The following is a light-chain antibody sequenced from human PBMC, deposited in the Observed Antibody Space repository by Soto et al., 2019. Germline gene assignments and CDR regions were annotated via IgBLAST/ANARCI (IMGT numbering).Light chain of an antibody. CDR3: QQYGSSRT. V-gene: IGKV3-20*01. J-gene: IGKJ1*01. CDR1: QTVRDN. CDR2: GAT. Sequence: ELVITQAPATLSVSPVERATLSCRASQTVRDNLGWYQQKPGQPPRLLIYGATTRATGIPARFSGSGSGTDFTLTISRLEPEDFAVYYCQQYGSSRTFGQGTKVDI.